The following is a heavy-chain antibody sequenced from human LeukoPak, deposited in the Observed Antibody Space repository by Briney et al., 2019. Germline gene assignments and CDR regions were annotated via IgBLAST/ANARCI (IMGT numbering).Heavy chain of an antibody. V-gene: IGHV4-4*08. CDR2: IHTCGNA. J-gene: IGHJ6*03. Sequence: SETLSLTCTVSGVSISSDNWSWVRHPPGQGLELIGYIHTCGNAKYNPSLTSRVSISRDTSKNQVSLNLTSVTAAATAVYYCARRSSANAGVRGGYYYYYLDVWGKGNTVTVS. CDR1: GVSISSDN. D-gene: IGHD3-3*01. CDR3: ARRSSANAGVRGGYYYYYLDV.